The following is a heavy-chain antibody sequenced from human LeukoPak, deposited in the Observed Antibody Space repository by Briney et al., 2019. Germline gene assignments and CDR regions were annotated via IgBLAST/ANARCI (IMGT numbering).Heavy chain of an antibody. CDR1: GGTFFNSYV. J-gene: IGHJ5*02. CDR2: INPISGTA. D-gene: IGHD4-11*01. V-gene: IGHV1-69*06. Sequence: SVKVSCKASGGTFFNSYVISWVRQAPGQGLEWMGRINPISGTANYAQKFQGRVTITADKFTSTVYMELSSLRSEDTAVYYCARGDSDYSNAPYNWFDPWGQGTLVTVSS. CDR3: ARGDSDYSNAPYNWFDP.